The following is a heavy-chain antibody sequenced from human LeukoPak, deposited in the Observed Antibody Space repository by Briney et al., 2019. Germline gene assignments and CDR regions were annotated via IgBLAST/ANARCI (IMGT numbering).Heavy chain of an antibody. J-gene: IGHJ6*03. CDR1: GGSISSYY. CDR3: ARGGYSYGYGYYYYYYMDV. CDR2: INHSGST. D-gene: IGHD5-18*01. Sequence: ETLSLTCTVSGGSISSYYWSWIRQPPGKGLEWIGEINHSGSTNYNPSLKSRVTISVDTSKNQFSLKLSSVTAADTAVYYCARGGYSYGYGYYYYYYMDVWGKGTTVTVSS. V-gene: IGHV4-34*01.